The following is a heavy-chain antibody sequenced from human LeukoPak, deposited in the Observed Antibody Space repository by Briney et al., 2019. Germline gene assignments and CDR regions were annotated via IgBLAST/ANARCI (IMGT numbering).Heavy chain of an antibody. J-gene: IGHJ4*02. Sequence: PSETLSLTCAVYGGCFSGYYCSAIRQPPGEGGWCSGGINHSGSTNYHPSLTGRVTISVDTSKNQFSPTLSSVTAADTAVYYCAREWAGFGAVPLRDYWGQGTLVTVSS. CDR3: AREWAGFGAVPLRDY. D-gene: IGHD3-10*01. CDR1: GGCFSGYY. V-gene: IGHV4-34*01. CDR2: INHSGST.